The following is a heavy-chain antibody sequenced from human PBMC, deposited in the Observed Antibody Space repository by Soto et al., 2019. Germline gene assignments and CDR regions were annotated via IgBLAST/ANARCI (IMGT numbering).Heavy chain of an antibody. V-gene: IGHV4-59*08. CDR3: ARHAPGGPFDS. CDR1: GGSIDSYY. J-gene: IGHJ4*02. Sequence: SETLSLTCTVSGGSIDSYYWSWIRQSPGKGLEWIGYIFYSGNTNYNPSLNSRVTLSVDTSKNQFSLKLTSVTAADTAVYYCARHAPGGPFDSWGQGTLVTVSS. CDR2: IFYSGNT.